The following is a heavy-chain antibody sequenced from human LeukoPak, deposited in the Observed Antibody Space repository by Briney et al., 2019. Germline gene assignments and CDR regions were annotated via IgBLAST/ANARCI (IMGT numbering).Heavy chain of an antibody. CDR1: GFTFSSYA. CDR2: ISGSGGST. Sequence: GGSLRLSCAASGFTFSSYAMSWVRQAPGKGLEWVSAISGSGGSTYYADSVKGRFTISRDNSKNTLYLQMNSLRAEDTAVYYCAKVPSYGLGSYPTYYFDYWGQGTLVTVSS. V-gene: IGHV3-23*01. J-gene: IGHJ4*02. D-gene: IGHD3-10*01. CDR3: AKVPSYGLGSYPTYYFDY.